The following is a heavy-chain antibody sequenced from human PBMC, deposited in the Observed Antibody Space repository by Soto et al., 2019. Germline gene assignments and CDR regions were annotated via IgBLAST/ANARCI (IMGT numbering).Heavy chain of an antibody. J-gene: IGHJ6*02. V-gene: IGHV1-46*01. CDR1: GYLFTAYS. CDR3: ARGGGAVIPDRYSGSYSDYYYGMAV. Sequence: ASVKVSCKASGYLFTAYSMHWVRLAPGQGLEWMGVVNPSGGSTKYAQNFQGRVTITADESTSAAYMELSSLRSEDTAVYFCARGGGAVIPDRYSGSYSDYYYGMAVWGQGTTVTVSS. D-gene: IGHD1-26*01. CDR2: VNPSGGST.